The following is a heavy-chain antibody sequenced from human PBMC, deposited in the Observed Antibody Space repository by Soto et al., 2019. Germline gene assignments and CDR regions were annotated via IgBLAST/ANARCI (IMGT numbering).Heavy chain of an antibody. J-gene: IGHJ6*03. V-gene: IGHV4-34*01. D-gene: IGHD3-10*01. CDR3: ARFGNYSGSGSSVYYYYYYMDV. CDR1: GGSFSGYY. CDR2: INHSGST. Sequence: NPSETLSLTCAVYGGSFSGYYWSWIRQPPGKGLEWIGEINHSGSTNYNPSLKSRVTISVDTSKNQFSLKLSSVTAADTAVYYCARFGNYSGSGSSVYYYYYYMDVWGKGTTVTVSS.